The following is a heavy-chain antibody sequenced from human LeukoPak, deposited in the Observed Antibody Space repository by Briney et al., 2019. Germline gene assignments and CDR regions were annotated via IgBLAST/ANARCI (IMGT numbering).Heavy chain of an antibody. CDR3: ARLGVGYCISPSCYEFDY. Sequence: SETLSLTCAVSGGSVSSGGYSWSWIRQPPGKGLEWIGYIYHSGSTYYNPSLKSRVTISVDRSKNQFSLKLSSVTAADTAVYYCARLGVGYCISPSCYEFDYWGQGTLVTVSS. CDR1: GGSVSSGGYS. CDR2: IYHSGST. J-gene: IGHJ4*02. V-gene: IGHV4-30-2*01. D-gene: IGHD2-2*01.